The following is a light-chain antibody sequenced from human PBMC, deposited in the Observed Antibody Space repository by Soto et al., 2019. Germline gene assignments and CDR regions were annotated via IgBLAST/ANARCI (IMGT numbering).Light chain of an antibody. J-gene: IGKJ1*01. CDR2: AAS. CDR3: QQYHNSPPT. V-gene: IGKV3-20*01. Sequence: EIVLTQSPGTLSLSPGERATLSCRASQSVSSSYLAWYQQKPGQAPRLLIYAASSRATGIPDRFSGSGSGTDFTLTISRLEPEDFAVFYCQQYHNSPPTFGQGTKVDIK. CDR1: QSVSSSY.